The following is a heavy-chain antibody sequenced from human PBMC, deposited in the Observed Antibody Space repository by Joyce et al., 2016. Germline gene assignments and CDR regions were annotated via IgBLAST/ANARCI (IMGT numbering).Heavy chain of an antibody. D-gene: IGHD2-2*01. CDR2: IAHEGTNK. CDR1: GFTFSSYG. Sequence: QVQLVESGGGVVQPGKSLRLSCAASGFTFSSYGMQWVRQAPGKGRDGVAPIAHEGTNKNYADSGKGRFTISRDTSKSTLYLQMNSLKTEDTAVYFCAKDFVSEVAALPTVILDYWGQGALVTVSS. J-gene: IGHJ4*02. CDR3: AKDFVSEVAALPTVILDY. V-gene: IGHV3-30*18.